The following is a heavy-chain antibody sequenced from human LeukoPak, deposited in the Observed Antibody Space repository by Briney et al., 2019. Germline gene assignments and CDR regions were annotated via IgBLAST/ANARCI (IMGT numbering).Heavy chain of an antibody. D-gene: IGHD6-13*01. CDR3: ARGSSSWYGSRLWFDP. CDR2: IWYDGSNK. Sequence: GGSLRLSCAASGFTFSSYGMHWVRQAPGKGLEWVAVIWYDGSNKYYADSVKGRFTISRDNSKNTLYLQMNSLRAEDTAVYYCARGSSSWYGSRLWFDPWGQGTLVTVSS. V-gene: IGHV3-33*01. CDR1: GFTFSSYG. J-gene: IGHJ5*02.